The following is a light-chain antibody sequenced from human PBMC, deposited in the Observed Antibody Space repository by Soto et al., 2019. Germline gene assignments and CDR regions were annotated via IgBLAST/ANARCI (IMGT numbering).Light chain of an antibody. CDR2: DGS. Sequence: DIQLTQSPSSLSASVGDRVTITCQASQDIMHYLNWYQQRPGKAPKLLIYDGSNLETGVPVRFSGSGSGTDFTLTISSLQPEDLGTYYCQQYDNPVTFGGGTKVEMK. CDR3: QQYDNPVT. V-gene: IGKV1-33*01. CDR1: QDIMHY. J-gene: IGKJ4*01.